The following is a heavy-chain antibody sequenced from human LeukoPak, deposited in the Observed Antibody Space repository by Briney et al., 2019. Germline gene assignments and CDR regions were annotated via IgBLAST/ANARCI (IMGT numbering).Heavy chain of an antibody. V-gene: IGHV4-39*01. D-gene: IGHD6-13*01. CDR2: IYYTGST. CDR1: GGSTGSSSYY. CDR3: VRRSIASAGMMDY. J-gene: IGHJ4*02. Sequence: SETLSLTCTVSGGSTGSSSYYWGWIRQPPGKGLEWIGNIYYTGSTYYNLSLKSRVTISVDTSKNQFSLKVNSVTAADTAVYYCVRRSIASAGMMDYWGQGTLFSVSS.